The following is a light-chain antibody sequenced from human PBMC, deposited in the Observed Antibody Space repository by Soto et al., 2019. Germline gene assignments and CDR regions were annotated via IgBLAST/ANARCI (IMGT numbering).Light chain of an antibody. CDR2: EVS. CDR1: CSDVGSYNR. Sequence: QSALTQPPSLSGSPGQSVTISCTGTCSDVGSYNRVSWYQQPPGTAPKLMIYEVSNRPSGVPDRFSGSKSGNTASLTISGLQAEDEADYYCSSYTSSSTYVFGTGT. CDR3: SSYTSSSTYV. V-gene: IGLV2-18*02. J-gene: IGLJ1*01.